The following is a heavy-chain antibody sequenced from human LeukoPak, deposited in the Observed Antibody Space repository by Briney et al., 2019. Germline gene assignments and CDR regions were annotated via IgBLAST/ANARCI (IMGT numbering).Heavy chain of an antibody. D-gene: IGHD3-16*01. Sequence: SETLSLICTVSGGSISSSSYYWGWIRQPPGKGLEWIGSIYYSGSTYYNPSLKSRVTISVDTSKNQFSLKLSSVTAADTAVYYCARHAYSAGWNYFDYWGQGTLVTVSS. J-gene: IGHJ4*02. CDR1: GGSISSSSYY. V-gene: IGHV4-39*01. CDR2: IYYSGST. CDR3: ARHAYSAGWNYFDY.